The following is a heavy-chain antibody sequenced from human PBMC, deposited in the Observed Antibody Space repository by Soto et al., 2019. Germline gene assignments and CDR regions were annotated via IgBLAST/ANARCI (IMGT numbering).Heavy chain of an antibody. CDR1: GGSISSGGYY. D-gene: IGHD3-22*01. CDR3: ARDRYYDSSGYHTFDY. V-gene: IGHV4-31*03. J-gene: IGHJ4*02. CDR2: IYYCGST. Sequence: QVQLQESGPGLVNPSQTLSLTCTVSGGSISSGGYYWSWIRHHPGKGLEWIGYIYYCGSTYYNPPLKSRVSISVDTSKNQFSQKLSSVTAADTAVYYCARDRYYDSSGYHTFDYWGQGTLVTVSS.